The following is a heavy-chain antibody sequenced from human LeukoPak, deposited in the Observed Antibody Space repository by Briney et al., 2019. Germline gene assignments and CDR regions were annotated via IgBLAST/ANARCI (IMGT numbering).Heavy chain of an antibody. J-gene: IGHJ4*02. CDR2: ISYDGSTQ. Sequence: GGSLRLSCAASGFSVSNYYMSWVRQAPGKGLEWVAVISYDGSTQYYADSVKGRFTISRDNSKTTLYLQMNSLRAEDAAVYYCATNGPGIAVAGYVDYWGQGTLVAVSS. V-gene: IGHV3-30-3*01. D-gene: IGHD6-19*01. CDR1: GFSVSNYY. CDR3: ATNGPGIAVAGYVDY.